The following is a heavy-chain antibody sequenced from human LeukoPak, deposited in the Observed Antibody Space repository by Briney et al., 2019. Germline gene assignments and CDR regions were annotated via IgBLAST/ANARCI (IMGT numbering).Heavy chain of an antibody. V-gene: IGHV4-30-4*02. CDR3: AREYYYDSSGYYSRHAFDI. J-gene: IGHJ3*02. D-gene: IGHD3-22*01. CDR2: IYYSGST. CDR1: GGSISSGDYY. Sequence: SETLSLTCTVSGGSISSGDYYWSWIRQPPGKGLEWIGYIYYSGSTYYNPSLKSRVTISVDTSKNQFSLKLSSVTAADTAVYYCAREYYYDSSGYYSRHAFDIWGQGTMLTVSS.